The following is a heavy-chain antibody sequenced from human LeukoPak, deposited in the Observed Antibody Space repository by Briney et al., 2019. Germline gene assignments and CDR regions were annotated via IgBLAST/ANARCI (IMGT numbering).Heavy chain of an antibody. CDR1: GFTFDDYA. Sequence: GGSLRLSCAASGFTFDDYAMHWVRQAPGKGLEWVSGISWNSGSIGYADSVKGRFTISRDNAKNSLYLQMNSLRAEDTAVYYCARWTLDYWGQGTLVTVSS. J-gene: IGHJ4*02. CDR3: ARWTLDY. D-gene: IGHD3/OR15-3a*01. CDR2: ISWNSGSI. V-gene: IGHV3-9*01.